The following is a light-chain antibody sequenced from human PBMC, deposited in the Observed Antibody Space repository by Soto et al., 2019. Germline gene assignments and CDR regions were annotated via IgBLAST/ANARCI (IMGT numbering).Light chain of an antibody. V-gene: IGLV2-14*01. CDR3: SSYTSSSNQV. CDR1: SSDVGGYNY. J-gene: IGLJ1*01. Sequence: QAVLSQPGSVCGSPGQAITISCTGTSSDVGGYNYVSWYQQHPGKAPKLMIYEVSNRPSGVSNRFSGSKSGNTASLTISGLQAEEEADYYCSSYTSSSNQVFGTGTKVTXL. CDR2: EVS.